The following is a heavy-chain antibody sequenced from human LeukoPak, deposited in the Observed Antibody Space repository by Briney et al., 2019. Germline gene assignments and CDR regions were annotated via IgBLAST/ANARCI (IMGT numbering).Heavy chain of an antibody. Sequence: SETLSLTCTVSGGSISSYYWSWIRQPPGKGLEWIGYIYYSGSTNYNPSLKSRVTISVDTFKNQFSLKLSSVTAADTAVYYCARDGGGEYYFDYWGQGTLVTVSS. D-gene: IGHD3-16*01. CDR3: ARDGGGEYYFDY. CDR1: GGSISSYY. V-gene: IGHV4-59*01. CDR2: IYYSGST. J-gene: IGHJ4*02.